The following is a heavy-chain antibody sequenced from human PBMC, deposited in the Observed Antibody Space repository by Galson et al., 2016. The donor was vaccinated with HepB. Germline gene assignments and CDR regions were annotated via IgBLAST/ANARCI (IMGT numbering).Heavy chain of an antibody. CDR3: ARQGRYHFESKGDY. V-gene: IGHV5-10-1*01. D-gene: IGHD3-3*02. J-gene: IGHJ4*02. CDR1: RYTFTTYW. Sequence: QSGAEVKKPGESLKIFCKASRYTFTTYWITWVRQVPGKGLEWVGRIDPSDYDTNYNPSFFGQVTISTDRSISTAYLQWSSLKASDSAIYYWARQGRYHFESKGDYWGPGTLVTVSS. CDR2: IDPSDYDT.